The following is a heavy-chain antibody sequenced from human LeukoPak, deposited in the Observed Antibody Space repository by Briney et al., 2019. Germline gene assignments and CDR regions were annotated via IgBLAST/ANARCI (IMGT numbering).Heavy chain of an antibody. CDR1: GGSISSYY. CDR2: IYYSGST. V-gene: IGHV4-59*08. Sequence: PSETLSLTCTVSGGSISSYYWSWIRQPPGKGLEWIGYIYYSGSTNYNPSLKSRVTISVDTSKNQFSLKLSSVTAADTAVYYCARHGKGSGWFVYYFDYWGQGTLVTVSS. CDR3: ARHGKGSGWFVYYFDY. J-gene: IGHJ4*02. D-gene: IGHD6-19*01.